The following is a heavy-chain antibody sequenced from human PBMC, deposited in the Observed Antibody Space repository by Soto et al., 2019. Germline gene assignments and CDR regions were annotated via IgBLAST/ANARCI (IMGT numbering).Heavy chain of an antibody. CDR3: AKAKDSSSWYEDFDY. CDR2: ISGSGGST. V-gene: IGHV3-23*01. Sequence: EVQLLESGGGLVQPGGSLRLSCAASGFTFSSYAMSWVRQAPGKGLEWVSAISGSGGSTYYADSVKGRLTISRDNSKNTLYLQMNSLRAEDTAVYYCAKAKDSSSWYEDFDYWGQGTLVTVSS. J-gene: IGHJ4*02. CDR1: GFTFSSYA. D-gene: IGHD6-13*01.